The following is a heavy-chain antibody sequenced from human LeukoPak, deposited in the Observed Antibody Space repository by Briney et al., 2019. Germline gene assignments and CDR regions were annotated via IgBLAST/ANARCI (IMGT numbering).Heavy chain of an antibody. D-gene: IGHD6-6*01. J-gene: IGHJ4*02. CDR1: GLTFSNQG. Sequence: TGGSLRLSCTPSGLTFSNQGTTGVRQAPGKGLEWVSAISDDGRNTYYADSVRGHFTISRDNSKWTLYLQMNSLRVDDTAIYYCAKRVPYSSSSVYLHSWGQGTLVTVSS. CDR2: ISDDGRNT. V-gene: IGHV3-23*01. CDR3: AKRVPYSSSSVYLHS.